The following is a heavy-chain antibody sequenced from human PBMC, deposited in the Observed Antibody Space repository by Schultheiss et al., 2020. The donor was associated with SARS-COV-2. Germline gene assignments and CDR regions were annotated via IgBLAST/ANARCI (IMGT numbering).Heavy chain of an antibody. CDR3: ARSYGFWSGYSEPFFDY. Sequence: SETLSLTCVVYGGSFSGYYWSWIRQPPGKGLEWIGYIYYSGSTNYNPSLKSRVTISVDTSKNQFSLKLSSVTAADTAVYYCARSYGFWSGYSEPFFDYWGQGTLVTVSS. CDR2: IYYSGST. J-gene: IGHJ4*02. D-gene: IGHD3-3*01. CDR1: GGSFSGYY. V-gene: IGHV4-34*01.